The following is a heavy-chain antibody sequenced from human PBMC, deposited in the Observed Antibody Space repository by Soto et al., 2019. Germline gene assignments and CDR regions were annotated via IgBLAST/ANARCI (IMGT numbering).Heavy chain of an antibody. J-gene: IGHJ4*02. D-gene: IGHD1-26*01. CDR2: LSAGGSTT. CDR1: GFTFSTYA. Sequence: DVQLLESGGGLVQPGGSLRLSCAASGFTFSTYAMTWVRQAPGKGLEWVSALSAGGSTTHYAGSVKGRFTISRDNSRDTVYLQMTSLRVEDTAVYYCAKDHERYIRSYYDYLDFWGQGTLVTVSS. V-gene: IGHV3-23*01. CDR3: AKDHERYIRSYYDYLDF.